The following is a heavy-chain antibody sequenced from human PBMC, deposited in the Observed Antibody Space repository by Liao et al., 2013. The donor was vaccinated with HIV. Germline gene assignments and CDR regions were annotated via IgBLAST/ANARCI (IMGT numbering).Heavy chain of an antibody. V-gene: IGHV4-4*07. D-gene: IGHD3-9*01. CDR3: ARERHDILIGYFPFDY. CDR1: GGSFSGYY. J-gene: IGHJ4*01. CDR2: IYTSGST. Sequence: QVQLQESGPGLVKPSETLSLTCAVYGGSFSGYYWSWIRQPPGKGLEWIGRIYTSGSTNYNPSLKSRVTMSVDTSKNQFSLKLSSVTAADTAVYYCARERHDILIGYFPFDYWGPRNPGHRLL.